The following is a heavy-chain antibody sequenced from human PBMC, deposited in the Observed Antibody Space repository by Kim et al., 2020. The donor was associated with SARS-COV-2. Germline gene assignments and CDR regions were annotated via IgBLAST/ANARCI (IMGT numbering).Heavy chain of an antibody. CDR3: ARGVARDGGCLEV. Sequence: GGSLRLSCAASGFISTDYCLDWVRQPPGKGLEWVGRSTNKDQSFRTEYVASVKGRFIISRDEPNNSLHLQMNSLQIEDTAVYSCARGVARDGGCLEVWG. V-gene: IGHV3-72*01. J-gene: IGHJ6*02. CDR2: STNKDQSFRT. D-gene: IGHD3-16*01. CDR1: GFISTDYC.